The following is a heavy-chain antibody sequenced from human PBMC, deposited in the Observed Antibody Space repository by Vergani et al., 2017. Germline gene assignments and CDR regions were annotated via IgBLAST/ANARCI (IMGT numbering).Heavy chain of an antibody. J-gene: IGHJ5*02. CDR1: GVSVSSTAFY. CDR2: IYGSGNI. Sequence: QVQLQESGPGLVKPSQTLSLTCSVSGVSVSSTAFYWNRIRPPAGKGLEWIGRIYGSGNINYNPSLVSRVTISRDTSKNQFSLKVHSVTAADTAVYYCARGETRTDWLDPWGQGTQVIVSS. CDR3: ARGETRTDWLDP. D-gene: IGHD3/OR15-3a*01. V-gene: IGHV4-61*02.